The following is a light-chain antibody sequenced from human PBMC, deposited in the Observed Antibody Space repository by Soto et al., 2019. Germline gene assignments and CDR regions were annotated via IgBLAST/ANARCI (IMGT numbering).Light chain of an antibody. CDR2: KVS. Sequence: DVVMTQSPLSLPVTLGQPASISCRSSQILVHSDGNTYLSWFQQRPGQSPRRLIYKVSNRDSGVPDRFSGSGSGTDFTLKISRVEAEDVGVYYCMQSTQLPPTFGQGTRLEIK. J-gene: IGKJ5*01. CDR3: MQSTQLPPT. CDR1: QILVHSDGNTY. V-gene: IGKV2-30*02.